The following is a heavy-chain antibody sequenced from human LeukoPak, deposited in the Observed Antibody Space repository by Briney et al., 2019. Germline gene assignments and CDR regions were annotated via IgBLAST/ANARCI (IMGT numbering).Heavy chain of an antibody. CDR3: ARVEPESEY. J-gene: IGHJ4*02. Sequence: GGSLRLSCAASGFTFSSYSMSWVRQAPGKGLEWVSSISGSSYYIYYADSVKGRFTISRDNSKNILYLQMNSLRDEDTAVYFCARVEPESEYWGQGTLVTVSS. D-gene: IGHD2-2*01. V-gene: IGHV3-21*04. CDR1: GFTFSSYS. CDR2: ISGSSYYI.